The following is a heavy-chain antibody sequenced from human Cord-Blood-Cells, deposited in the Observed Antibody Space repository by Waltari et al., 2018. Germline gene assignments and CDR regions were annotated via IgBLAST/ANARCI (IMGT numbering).Heavy chain of an antibody. Sequence: QVQLQELGPGLVKPSETLSLTCAVPGYSISSGYYWGWIWQPPGKGLEWTGSIYHSGSTYYNPSLKSRVTISVDTSKNQFSLKLSSVTAADTTVYYCARAAGYCSSTSCYFDYWGQGTLVTVSS. CDR1: GYSISSGYY. CDR3: ARAAGYCSSTSCYFDY. CDR2: IYHSGST. V-gene: IGHV4-38-2*01. J-gene: IGHJ4*02. D-gene: IGHD2-2*01.